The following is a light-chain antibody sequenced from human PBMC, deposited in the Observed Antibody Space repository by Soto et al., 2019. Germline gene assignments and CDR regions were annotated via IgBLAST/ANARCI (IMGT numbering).Light chain of an antibody. J-gene: IGLJ3*02. Sequence: QSALTQPASMSGSPGQSITISCTGTSDDVGGYDFVSWYQQHPGKVPRLIIYDFIKRPSGVSHRFSGSKSGNTASLTISGLQIEDEADYYCASYTSRSTYLFGGGTKLTVL. CDR1: SDDVGGYDF. CDR3: ASYTSRSTYL. CDR2: DFI. V-gene: IGLV2-14*03.